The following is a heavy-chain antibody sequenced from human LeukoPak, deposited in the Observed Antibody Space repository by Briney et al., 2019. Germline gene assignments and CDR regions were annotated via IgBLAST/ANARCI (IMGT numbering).Heavy chain of an antibody. D-gene: IGHD6-13*01. CDR1: GFTLSSCA. CDR2: FSGSGGST. V-gene: IGHV3-23*01. CDR3: AKFVYGRSGYSSSGYYFDS. Sequence: PGGSLRLSCGASGFTLSSCAVRGGRQARGRGGELVSAFSGSGGSTYYAGWVNGRFNISRDNSKNTLYLQMNSLRAEETAVYYCAKFVYGRSGYSSSGYYFDSWGQGTLVTVSS. J-gene: IGHJ4*02.